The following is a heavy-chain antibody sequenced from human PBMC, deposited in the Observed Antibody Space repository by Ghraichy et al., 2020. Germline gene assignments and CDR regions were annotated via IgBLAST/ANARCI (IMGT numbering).Heavy chain of an antibody. Sequence: SQTLSLTCAISGDSVSSNSVAWNWIRQSPSRGLEWLGRTYYTSKWYNDYAISVKGRITINPDTSENQFSLQLSSVIPEETAIYYCARGRNSAFDIWAQGTMVSVSS. V-gene: IGHV6-1*01. CDR2: TYYTSKWYN. CDR3: ARGRNSAFDI. J-gene: IGHJ3*02. D-gene: IGHD4-23*01. CDR1: GDSVSSNSVA.